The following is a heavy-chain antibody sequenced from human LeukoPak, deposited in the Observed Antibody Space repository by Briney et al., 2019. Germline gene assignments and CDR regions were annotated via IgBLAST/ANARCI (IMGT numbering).Heavy chain of an antibody. CDR1: GFTFSNYN. D-gene: IGHD4-17*01. V-gene: IGHV3-48*02. CDR3: ARERSDGDYGGDDY. Sequence: GGSLRLSCAASGFTFSNYNMNWVRQAPGKGLEWVSYITRDSLTIYYTDSVKGRFTISRDNAKNSLYLQMNSLRDEDTAVYYCARERSDGDYGGDDYWGQGTLVTVSS. J-gene: IGHJ4*02. CDR2: ITRDSLTI.